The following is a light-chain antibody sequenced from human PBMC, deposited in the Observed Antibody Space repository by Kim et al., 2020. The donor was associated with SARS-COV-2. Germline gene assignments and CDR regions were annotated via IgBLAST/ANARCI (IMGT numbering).Light chain of an antibody. Sequence: ASVGDRVTITCRDSQSISSWLAWYQQKPGKAPKLLIYDASSLESGVPSRCSGSGSGTEFTLTISSLQPDDFATYYCQQYNSYPLTFGGGTKVDIK. CDR1: QSISSW. J-gene: IGKJ4*01. CDR2: DAS. CDR3: QQYNSYPLT. V-gene: IGKV1-5*01.